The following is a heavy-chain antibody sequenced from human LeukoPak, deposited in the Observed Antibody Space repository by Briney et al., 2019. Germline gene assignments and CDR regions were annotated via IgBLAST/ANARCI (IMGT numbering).Heavy chain of an antibody. V-gene: IGHV4-38-2*02. CDR1: GYSISSGYY. J-gene: IGHJ4*02. CDR2: VWHSGST. Sequence: SETLSLNCTVSGYSISSGYYWGWIRQSPGKGLEWIGNVWHSGSTYYNPSLKSRITISVDTSKNQFSLSLSSVTVADTAVYYCATDCSGSSCYPAGFDYWGQGILVTVSS. CDR3: ATDCSGSSCYPAGFDY. D-gene: IGHD2-15*01.